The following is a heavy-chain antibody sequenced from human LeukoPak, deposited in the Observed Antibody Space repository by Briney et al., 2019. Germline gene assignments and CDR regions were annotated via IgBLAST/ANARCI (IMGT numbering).Heavy chain of an antibody. CDR2: IYTSGST. J-gene: IGHJ6*03. CDR1: GGSISSGSYY. V-gene: IGHV4-61*02. D-gene: IGHD1-26*01. CDR3: ARGYSGSYQSQYYYYMDV. Sequence: PSETLSLTCTVSGGSISSGSYYWSWIRQPAGKGLEWIGRIYTSGSTNYNPSLKSRVTISVDTSKNQFSLKLSSVTAADTAVYYCARGYSGSYQSQYYYYMDVWGKGTTVTVSS.